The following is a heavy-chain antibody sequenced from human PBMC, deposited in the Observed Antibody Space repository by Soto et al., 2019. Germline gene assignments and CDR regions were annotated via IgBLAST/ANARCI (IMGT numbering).Heavy chain of an antibody. CDR2: LDPSVST. CDR1: GGSISRSNW. D-gene: IGHD2-2*01. V-gene: IGHV4-4*02. CDR3: AKEVEVVAAAKLEALSS. Sequence: SVTLPLTWAVSGGSISRSNWRGCVHHTPGKEVEWIGELDPSVSTGYDPALKSRVTISVYKCKAQFSIKLSSVAAADTAVYYCAKEVEVVAAAKLEALSSWGQGTM. J-gene: IGHJ3*01.